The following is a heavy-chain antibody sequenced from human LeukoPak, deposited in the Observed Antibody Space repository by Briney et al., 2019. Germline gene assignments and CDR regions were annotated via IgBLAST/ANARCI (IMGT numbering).Heavy chain of an antibody. V-gene: IGHV4-39*07. D-gene: IGHD6-6*01. J-gene: IGHJ3*02. Sequence: SETLSLTCTASGGSISSSSYYWGWIRQPPGKGLEWIGSIYHSGSTNYNPSLKSRVTISVDTSKNQFSLKLSSVTAADTAVYYCARGVPGDAFDIWGQGTMVTVSS. CDR1: GGSISSSSYY. CDR2: IYHSGST. CDR3: ARGVPGDAFDI.